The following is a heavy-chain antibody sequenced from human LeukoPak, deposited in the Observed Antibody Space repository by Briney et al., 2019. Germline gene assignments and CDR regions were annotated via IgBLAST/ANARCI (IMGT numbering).Heavy chain of an antibody. CDR2: IYTSGST. D-gene: IGHD3-10*01. Sequence: SETLSLTRTVSGGSISSGSYYWSWIRQPAGKGLEWIGRIYTSGSTNYNPSLKSRVTISVDTSKNQFSLKLSSVTAADTAVYYCAREVRLYYGSGSYYFDYWGQGTLVTVSS. V-gene: IGHV4-61*02. CDR1: GGSISSGSYY. J-gene: IGHJ4*02. CDR3: AREVRLYYGSGSYYFDY.